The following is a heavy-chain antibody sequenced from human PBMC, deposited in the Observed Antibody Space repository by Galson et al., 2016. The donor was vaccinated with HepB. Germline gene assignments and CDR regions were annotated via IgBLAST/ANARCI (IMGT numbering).Heavy chain of an antibody. D-gene: IGHD4-17*01. CDR3: ATSPTLTTFDS. V-gene: IGHV3-23*01. CDR1: GFTFGSYA. CDR2: ITGSGGNT. Sequence: SLRLSWAASGFTFGSYAMSWVRQAPRKGLQWVSIITGSGGNTYYADSVKGRFTVSRDNSKNTVNLQMNSLRAEDTAVYYCATSPTLTTFDSWGQGTTVTVSS. J-gene: IGHJ4*03.